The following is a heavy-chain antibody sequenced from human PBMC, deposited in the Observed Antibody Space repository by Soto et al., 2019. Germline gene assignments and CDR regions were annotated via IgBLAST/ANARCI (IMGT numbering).Heavy chain of an antibody. CDR2: IIPIFGTA. V-gene: IGHV1-69*01. Sequence: QVQLVQSGAEVKKPGSSVKVSCKASGGTFSSYAISWVRQAPGQGLEWMGGIIPIFGTANYAQKFQGRVTITADESTSTAYMELSSLRSEDTAVYYCAXXGXXXXXGSAPEYGMDVWGQGTTVTXSS. CDR3: AXXGXXXXXGSAPEYGMDV. J-gene: IGHJ6*02. D-gene: IGHD3-10*01. CDR1: GGTFSSYA.